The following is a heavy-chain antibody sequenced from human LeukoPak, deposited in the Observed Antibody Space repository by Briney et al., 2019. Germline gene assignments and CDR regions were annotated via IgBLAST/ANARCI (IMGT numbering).Heavy chain of an antibody. CDR3: AGDFWSGYYFRD. J-gene: IGHJ4*02. V-gene: IGHV4-61*02. D-gene: IGHD3-3*01. CDR2: IYTSGST. CDR1: GGSISSGSYY. Sequence: SETLSLTCTVSGGSISSGSYYWSWLRQPAGKGLEWIGRIYTSGSTNYNPSLKSRVTISVDTSKNQFSLKLSSVTAADTAVYYCAGDFWSGYYFRDWGQGTLVTVSS.